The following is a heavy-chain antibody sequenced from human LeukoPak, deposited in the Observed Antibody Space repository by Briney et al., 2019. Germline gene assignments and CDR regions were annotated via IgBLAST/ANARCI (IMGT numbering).Heavy chain of an antibody. D-gene: IGHD4-23*01. CDR1: GFTFSSYS. Sequence: GGSLRLSCAASGFTFSSYSMNWVRQAPGKGLEWVSYISSSSTTIYYADSVKGRFTISRDNAKNSLYLQMNSLRAEDTAVYYCATSGGNLADWFDPWGQGTLVTVSS. CDR3: ATSGGNLADWFDP. CDR2: ISSSSTTI. J-gene: IGHJ5*02. V-gene: IGHV3-48*01.